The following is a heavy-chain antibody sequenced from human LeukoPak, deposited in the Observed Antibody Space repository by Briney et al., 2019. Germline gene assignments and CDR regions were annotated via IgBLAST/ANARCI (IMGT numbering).Heavy chain of an antibody. V-gene: IGHV1-8*01. D-gene: IGHD6-13*01. CDR3: ARGLWYSSSWYH. CDR2: MNPNSGNT. CDR1: GYTFTSYD. Sequence: ASVKVSCKASGYTFTSYDINWVRQATGQGLEWMGWMNPNSGNTGYAQKFQGRVTMTRNSSISTAYMELSSLRSEDTAVYYCARGLWYSSSWYHWGQGTLVTVSS. J-gene: IGHJ5*02.